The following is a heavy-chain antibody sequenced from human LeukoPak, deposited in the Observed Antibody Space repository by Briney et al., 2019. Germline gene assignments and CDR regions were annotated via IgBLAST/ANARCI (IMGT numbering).Heavy chain of an antibody. D-gene: IGHD5-12*01. V-gene: IGHV3-23*01. J-gene: IGHJ4*02. Sequence: GGSLRLSCAASGFTFSSYAMSWVRQAPGKGLEGVSAISGSGGSTYYADSVKGRFTISRDNSKNTLYLQMNSLRAEDTAVYYCWEATIDFDYWGQGTLVTVSS. CDR2: ISGSGGST. CDR3: WEATIDFDY. CDR1: GFTFSSYA.